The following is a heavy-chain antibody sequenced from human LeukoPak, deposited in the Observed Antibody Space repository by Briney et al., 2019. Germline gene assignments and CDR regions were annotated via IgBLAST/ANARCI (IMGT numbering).Heavy chain of an antibody. V-gene: IGHV3-53*01. CDR1: GFSVSSNY. CDR2: IYNDGTT. D-gene: IGHD2-15*01. CDR3: AREICGGSCNPPPYMDV. J-gene: IGHJ6*03. Sequence: PGGSLRLSCAASGFSVSSNYMSWVRQAPGKGLQWVSVIYNDGTTYYADSVKGRFTISRDNSKNMLYLQMNSLRAEDTAVYYCAREICGGSCNPPPYMDVWGNGTTVTVSS.